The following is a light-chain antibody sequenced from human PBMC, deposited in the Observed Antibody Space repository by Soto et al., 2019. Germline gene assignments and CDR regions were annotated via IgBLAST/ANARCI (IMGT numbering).Light chain of an antibody. Sequence: QSALTQPASVSGSPGQSITISCTGSSSDVGGFNFVSWCQQHPGKAPKLMIYDVASRPSGVSNRFSGSKSGNTASLTISGLQTEDEADYYCSSYTTSSTRVFGTGTKVTVL. V-gene: IGLV2-14*03. J-gene: IGLJ1*01. CDR3: SSYTTSSTRV. CDR2: DVA. CDR1: SSDVGGFNF.